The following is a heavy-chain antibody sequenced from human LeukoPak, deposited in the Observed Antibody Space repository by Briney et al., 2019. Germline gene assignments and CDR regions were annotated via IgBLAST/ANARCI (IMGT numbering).Heavy chain of an antibody. CDR1: GFTFSSYA. D-gene: IGHD5-12*01. Sequence: GGSLRLSCAASGFTFSSYAMSWVRQAPGKGLEWVSAISGSGGSTYYADSVKGRFTISRDNSKNTLYLQMNSLRAEDTAVYYCAKDRLHSGYSSYFDYWGQGTLVTVSS. CDR3: AKDRLHSGYSSYFDY. J-gene: IGHJ4*02. CDR2: ISGSGGST. V-gene: IGHV3-23*01.